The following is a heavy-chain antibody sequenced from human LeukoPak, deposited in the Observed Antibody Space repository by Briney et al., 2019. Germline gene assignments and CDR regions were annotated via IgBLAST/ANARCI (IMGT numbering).Heavy chain of an antibody. CDR2: IYPGDSDT. CDR1: EYSFTNYW. CDR3: ARLQTRYSSSWYAAY. J-gene: IGHJ4*02. Sequence: GESLKISCKGSEYSFTNYWIGWARQLPGRGLEWMGIIYPGDSDTRYSPSFQGQVTISADKSISTAYLQWSSLKASDTAIYYCARLQTRYSSSWYAAYWGQGTLVTVSS. V-gene: IGHV5-51*01. D-gene: IGHD6-13*01.